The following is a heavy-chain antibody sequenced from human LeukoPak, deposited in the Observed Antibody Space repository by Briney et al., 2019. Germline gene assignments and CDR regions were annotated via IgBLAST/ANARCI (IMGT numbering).Heavy chain of an antibody. J-gene: IGHJ4*02. CDR1: EFTFTSYA. V-gene: IGHV3-30-3*01. Sequence: AGGSLRLSCAASEFTFTSYAFHWVRQAPGKGVEGIAFISYDGSNRFYADSVKGRFTISRDNSKNTLYLQMNSLRAEDTAVYYCARDLGPTYCILDYWGQGTLVTVSS. CDR2: ISYDGSNR. D-gene: IGHD3-16*01. CDR3: ARDLGPTYCILDY.